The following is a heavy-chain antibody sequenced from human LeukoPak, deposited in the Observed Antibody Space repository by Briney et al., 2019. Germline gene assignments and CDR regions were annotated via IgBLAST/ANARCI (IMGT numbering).Heavy chain of an antibody. CDR1: GYTFTSYG. Sequence: ASVKVSCKASGYTFTSYGISWVRQAPGQGLEWMGWISAYNGNTNYAQKPQGRVTMTTDTSTSTAYMELRSLRSDDTAVYYCARTGSGWYQGHMDVWGKGTTVTVSS. D-gene: IGHD6-19*01. CDR3: ARTGSGWYQGHMDV. CDR2: ISAYNGNT. V-gene: IGHV1-18*01. J-gene: IGHJ6*03.